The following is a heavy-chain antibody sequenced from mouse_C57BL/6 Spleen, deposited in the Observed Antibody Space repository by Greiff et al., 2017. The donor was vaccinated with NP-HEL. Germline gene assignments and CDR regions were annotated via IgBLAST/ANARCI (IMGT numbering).Heavy chain of an antibody. CDR1: GYTFNSYW. CDR3: ARDYYGSRYFDV. J-gene: IGHJ1*03. Sequence: QVQLQQPGAELVRPGSSVKLSCKASGYTFNSYWMHWVKQRPIQGLEWIGNIDPSDSETHYNQKFKDKATLTVDKSSSTAYMQLSSLTSEDSAVYYCARDYYGSRYFDVWGTGTTVTVSS. V-gene: IGHV1-52*01. D-gene: IGHD1-1*01. CDR2: IDPSDSET.